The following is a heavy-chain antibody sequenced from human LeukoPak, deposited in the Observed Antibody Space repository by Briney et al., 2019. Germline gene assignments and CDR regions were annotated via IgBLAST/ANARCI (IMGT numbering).Heavy chain of an antibody. D-gene: IGHD1-7*01. V-gene: IGHV1-3*03. CDR1: GYTFTSYA. J-gene: IGHJ3*02. Sequence: ASVKVSCKASGYTFTSYAMHWVRQAPGQRLEWMGWINAGNGNTKYSQEFQGRVTMTEDTSTDTAYMELSSLRSEDTAAYYCATENFGAFDIWGQGTMVSVSS. CDR2: INAGNGNT. CDR3: ATENFGAFDI.